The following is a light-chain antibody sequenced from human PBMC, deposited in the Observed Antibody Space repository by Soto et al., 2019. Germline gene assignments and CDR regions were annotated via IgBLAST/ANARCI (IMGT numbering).Light chain of an antibody. CDR3: QHYTLYSAP. J-gene: IGKJ5*01. V-gene: IGKV1-5*01. Sequence: RLTQSPSSLSASVGDTVTISCRASQDISTYLAWYQQKPGKAPTLLIFGASSLHNVVPPRFAGSGSGSEFTLTINRLQPDEFATYFCQHYTLYSAPFGQGTRL. CDR1: QDISTY. CDR2: GAS.